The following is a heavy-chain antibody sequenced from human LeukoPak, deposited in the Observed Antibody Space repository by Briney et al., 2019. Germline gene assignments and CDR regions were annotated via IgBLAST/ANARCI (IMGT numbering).Heavy chain of an antibody. CDR3: ARAHWNDGNWFDP. V-gene: IGHV1-69-2*01. CDR1: GYTFTDYY. CDR2: VDPEDGET. J-gene: IGHJ5*02. Sequence: ASVKISCKVSGYTFTDYYMHWVQQAPGKGLEWMGLVDPEDGETIYAEKFQGRVTITADTSTDTAYMELSRLRSDDTAVYYCARAHWNDGNWFDPWGQGTLVTVSS. D-gene: IGHD1-1*01.